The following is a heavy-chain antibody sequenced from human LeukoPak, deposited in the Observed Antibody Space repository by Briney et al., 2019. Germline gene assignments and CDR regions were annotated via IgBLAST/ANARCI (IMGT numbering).Heavy chain of an antibody. J-gene: IGHJ6*02. V-gene: IGHV4-4*02. CDR3: ARRYYYYGMDV. Sequence: PSGTLSLTCAVSGGSISSSNWWSWVRQPPGKGLEWIGYIYYSGSTNYNPSLKSRVTISVDTSKNQFSLKLSSVTAADTAVYYCARRYYYYGMDVWGQGTTVTVSS. CDR1: GGSISSSNW. CDR2: IYYSGST.